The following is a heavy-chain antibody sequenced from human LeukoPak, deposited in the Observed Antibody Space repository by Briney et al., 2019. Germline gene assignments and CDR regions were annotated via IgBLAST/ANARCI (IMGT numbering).Heavy chain of an antibody. CDR3: TRLPQWGGTYHFDY. Sequence: GESLKISCKGSGYRFTNHWIGWARQMPGKGLEWMGIIYPGDSDTRYSPSFQGQVTISADKSISTAYLQWSSLKASDTAMYYCTRLPQWGGTYHFDYWGQGTLHTVSS. D-gene: IGHD1-26*01. CDR1: GYRFTNHW. J-gene: IGHJ4*02. V-gene: IGHV5-51*01. CDR2: IYPGDSDT.